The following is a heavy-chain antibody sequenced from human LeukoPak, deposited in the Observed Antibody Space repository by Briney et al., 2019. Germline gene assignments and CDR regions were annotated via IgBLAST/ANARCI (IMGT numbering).Heavy chain of an antibody. CDR3: ARAIAVAGEDDY. CDR1: GFTFNKYN. J-gene: IGHJ4*02. D-gene: IGHD6-19*01. V-gene: IGHV3-21*01. Sequence: GGSLRLSCVGSGFTFNKYNMNWVCQAPGKGLEWVASIGSSSEYMYYADSVKDRFTISRDNAKNSVYLQMKRLRAEDTAIYYCARAIAVAGEDDYWGQGTLVIVSS. CDR2: IGSSSEYM.